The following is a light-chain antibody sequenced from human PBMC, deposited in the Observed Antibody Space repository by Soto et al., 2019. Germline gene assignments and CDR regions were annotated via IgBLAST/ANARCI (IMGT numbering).Light chain of an antibody. CDR1: QRIHDNY. Sequence: EIVLTQSPGTLSLSPGETATLSRRTSQRIHDNYLAWYQQKPGQTPRLVVYGGSSRATGIPDRFSGSGSGTDFSLTISGLEPEEFAVYYCQQYNSTPLTFGGGTKVEMK. CDR2: GGS. V-gene: IGKV3-20*01. J-gene: IGKJ4*01. CDR3: QQYNSTPLT.